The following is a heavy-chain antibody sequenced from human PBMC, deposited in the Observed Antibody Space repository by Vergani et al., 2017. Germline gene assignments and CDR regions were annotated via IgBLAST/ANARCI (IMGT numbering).Heavy chain of an antibody. V-gene: IGHV4-38-2*01. CDR3: ARPYGDYWAEYFQH. J-gene: IGHJ1*01. CDR2: IYHSGST. D-gene: IGHD4-17*01. CDR1: GYSISSGYY. Sequence: QVQLQESGPGLVKPSETLSLTCAVSGYSISSGYYWGWIRQPPGKGLEWIGSIYHSGSTYYNPSLKSRVTISVDTSKNQFSLKRSSVTAADTAVYYCARPYGDYWAEYFQHWGQGTLVTVSS.